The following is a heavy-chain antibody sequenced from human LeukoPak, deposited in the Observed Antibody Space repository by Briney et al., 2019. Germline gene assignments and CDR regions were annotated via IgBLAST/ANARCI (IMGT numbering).Heavy chain of an antibody. CDR1: GGSISSYY. CDR2: IYYSGST. D-gene: IGHD3-16*01. J-gene: IGHJ5*02. V-gene: IGHV4-59*01. CDR3: AREGMMPT. Sequence: SETLSLTCTVSGGSISSYYWSWIRQPPGKGLEWIGYIYYSGSTNYNPSLKSRVTISVDTSKNQFSLKLSSVTAADTAVYYCAREGMMPTWGQGTLVTVSS.